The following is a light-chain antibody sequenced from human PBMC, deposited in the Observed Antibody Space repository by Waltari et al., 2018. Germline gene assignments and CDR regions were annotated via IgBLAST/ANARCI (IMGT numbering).Light chain of an antibody. Sequence: EIVMTQSPATLSVSPGERATLSCRARESLSGNLAWYQHKPGQAPRLLIYGESTRATGIPARFSGSGSGAEFTLTISSLQSEDFAVYYCQQYNKWPLTFGGGTKVEIK. J-gene: IGKJ4*01. CDR3: QQYNKWPLT. CDR2: GES. CDR1: ESLSGN. V-gene: IGKV3-15*01.